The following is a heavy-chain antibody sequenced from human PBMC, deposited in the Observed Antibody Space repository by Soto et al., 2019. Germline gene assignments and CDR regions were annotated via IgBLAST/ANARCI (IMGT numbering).Heavy chain of an antibody. D-gene: IGHD3-22*01. Sequence: QVQLQESGPGLVKPSETLSLTCSVSGGSISSYYWSWIRQSPGKGLEWIGYIYSSGSTNYNPSLKIRVTISVDTSKNQSSLKLSSVTAADTAVYYCARDLPPSYDSSGYSVFDIWGQGTMVTVSS. CDR1: GGSISSYY. V-gene: IGHV4-59*01. J-gene: IGHJ3*02. CDR2: IYSSGST. CDR3: ARDLPPSYDSSGYSVFDI.